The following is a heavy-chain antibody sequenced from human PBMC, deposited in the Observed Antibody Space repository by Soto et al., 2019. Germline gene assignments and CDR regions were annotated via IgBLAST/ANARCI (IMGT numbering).Heavy chain of an antibody. CDR1: GGSISSGDYY. CDR3: ARENNGVKGGGFDY. CDR2: IYYSGST. D-gene: IGHD2-15*01. V-gene: IGHV4-30-4*01. J-gene: IGHJ4*02. Sequence: QVQLQESGPGLVKPSQTLSLTCTVSGGSISSGDYYWSWIRQPPGKGLEWIGYIYYSGSTYYNPSLQSRITISVETAKNQFSQKLSSVTAADTAVYYCARENNGVKGGGFDYWGQGTLVTVSS.